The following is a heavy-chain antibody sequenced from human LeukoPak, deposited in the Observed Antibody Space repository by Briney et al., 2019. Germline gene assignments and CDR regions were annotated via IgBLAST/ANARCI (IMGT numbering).Heavy chain of an antibody. D-gene: IGHD3-9*01. V-gene: IGHV3-30*18. J-gene: IGHJ6*02. CDR1: GFTFSSSG. Sequence: GGSLRLSCAASGFTFSSSGIHWVRQAPGKGLEWVAFITYEKSNKYYADSVNGRFTISRDNTKNTLYLQMSSLRVEDTAVYYCAKVRRLYFSNAIFEMDVSGQGTTVTVSS. CDR2: ITYEKSNK. CDR3: AKVRRLYFSNAIFEMDV.